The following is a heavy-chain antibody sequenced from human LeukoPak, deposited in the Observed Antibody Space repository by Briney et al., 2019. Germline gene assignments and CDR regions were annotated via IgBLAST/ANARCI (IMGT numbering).Heavy chain of an antibody. Sequence: GGSLRLSCAASGFTFSSYAMSWVRQAPGKGLEWVSAISGSGGSTYYADSVKGRFTISRDNSKNTLYLQMNSLRAEDTAVYYCAREVSIVVVPAAPPSYMDVWGKGTTVTVSS. V-gene: IGHV3-23*01. CDR3: AREVSIVVVPAAPPSYMDV. D-gene: IGHD2-2*01. CDR1: GFTFSSYA. J-gene: IGHJ6*03. CDR2: ISGSGGST.